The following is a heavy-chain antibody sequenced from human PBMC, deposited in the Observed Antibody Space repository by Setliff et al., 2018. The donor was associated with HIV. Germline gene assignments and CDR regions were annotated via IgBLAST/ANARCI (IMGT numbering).Heavy chain of an antibody. CDR2: INPSGGST. D-gene: IGHD3-3*01. V-gene: IGHV1-46*02. Sequence: ASVKVSCKASGYTFNNYYMHWVRQAPGQGLEWMGIINPSGGSTSHAQRLQGRVTMTRDTSTSTVYMELTVLRYEDTAIYYCAKVGGLLDYTRGAFDIWGQGTLVPVSS. CDR1: GYTFNNYY. CDR3: AKVGGLLDYTRGAFDI. J-gene: IGHJ3*02.